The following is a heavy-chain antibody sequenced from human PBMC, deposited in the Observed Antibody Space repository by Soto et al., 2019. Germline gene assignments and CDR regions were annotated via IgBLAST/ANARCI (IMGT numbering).Heavy chain of an antibody. CDR3: TRSLAIDFDS. Sequence: GGSLRLSCSASGFNFGVHAMSWVRQAPEKGLEWVGFIRRKAYGGTTDYAASVKGRFTISRDDSKSIAYLYMNSLKIEDTAVYYCTRSLAIDFDSWGQGTLVTVSS. J-gene: IGHJ4*02. V-gene: IGHV3-49*04. CDR2: IRRKAYGGTT. CDR1: GFNFGVHA.